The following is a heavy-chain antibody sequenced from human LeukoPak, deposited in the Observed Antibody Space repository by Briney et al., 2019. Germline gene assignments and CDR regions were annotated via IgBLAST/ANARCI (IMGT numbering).Heavy chain of an antibody. CDR2: ISWNSGSI. J-gene: IGHJ4*02. V-gene: IGHV3-9*01. Sequence: GGSLRLSCAASGFTFSSYAMSWVRQAPGKGLEWVSGISWNSGSIGYADSVKGRFTISRDNAKNSLYLQMNSLRAEDTALYYCAKDSTTVVTRYFDYWGQGTLVTVSS. CDR3: AKDSTTVVTRYFDY. CDR1: GFTFSSYA. D-gene: IGHD4-17*01.